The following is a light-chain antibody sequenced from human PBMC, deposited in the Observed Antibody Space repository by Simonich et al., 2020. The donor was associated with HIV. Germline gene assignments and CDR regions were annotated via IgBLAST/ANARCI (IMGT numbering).Light chain of an antibody. Sequence: DIQMTQSPSTLSASVGDRVTITCRASQTISTWLAWYQQKPGKAPKLLIYKASNLESWVPSRFSGSGSGTEFTLTISSLQPDDFATYYCQQYNNYRTFGQGTKVEIK. CDR1: QTISTW. CDR3: QQYNNYRT. V-gene: IGKV1-5*03. J-gene: IGKJ1*01. CDR2: KAS.